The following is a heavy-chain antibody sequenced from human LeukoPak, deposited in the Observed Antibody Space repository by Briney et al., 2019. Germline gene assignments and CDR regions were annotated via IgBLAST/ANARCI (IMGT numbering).Heavy chain of an antibody. CDR2: IYTSGST. J-gene: IGHJ6*03. CDR1: GGSISSGSYY. V-gene: IGHV4-61*02. Sequence: PSETLSLTCTVSGGSISSGSYYWSWIRQPAGKGLEWIGRIYTSGSTNYNPSLKSRVTISVDTSKNQFSLKLSSVTAADTAVYYCARQSIAVWAMDVWGKGTTVTVSS. CDR3: ARQSIAVWAMDV. D-gene: IGHD6-6*01.